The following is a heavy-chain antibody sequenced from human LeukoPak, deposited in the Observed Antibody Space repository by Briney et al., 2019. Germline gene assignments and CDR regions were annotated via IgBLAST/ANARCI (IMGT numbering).Heavy chain of an antibody. V-gene: IGHV3-49*03. J-gene: IGHJ4*02. Sequence: GRSLRVSCTASGFTFRDYNINWFRQAPGRGLEWVGFIRSKADGGTTEYAASVKGRFTISRDDSKNVAYLQINNLRAEDTALYYCARDDRPSGHDFDYWGQGTLVTVSS. CDR3: ARDDRPSGHDFDY. CDR2: IRSKADGGTT. CDR1: GFTFRDYN. D-gene: IGHD6-6*01.